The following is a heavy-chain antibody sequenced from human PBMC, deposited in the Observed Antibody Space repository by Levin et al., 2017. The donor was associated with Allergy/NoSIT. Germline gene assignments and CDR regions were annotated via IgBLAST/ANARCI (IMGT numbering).Heavy chain of an antibody. CDR2: ISYDGSNK. V-gene: IGHV3-30*04. D-gene: IGHD1-26*01. J-gene: IGHJ3*02. CDR3: ASVGLVDAFDI. CDR1: GFTFSSYA. Sequence: GGSLRLSCAASGFTFSSYAMHWVRQAPGKGLEWVAVISYDGSNKYYADSVKGRFTISRDNSKNTLYLQMNSLRAEDTAVYYCASVGLVDAFDIWGQGTMVTVSS.